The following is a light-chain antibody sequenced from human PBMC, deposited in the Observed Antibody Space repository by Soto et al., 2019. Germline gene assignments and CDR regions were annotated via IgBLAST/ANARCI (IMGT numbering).Light chain of an antibody. J-gene: IGKJ1*01. Sequence: EIVMTQSPATLAATPGEGITLSCMATQSVPSNLACYQQTPGQAPMLLLFGASTRATGLPARFSGSVSGTEFTLTTTSLRSEDFPVSYCQQYNHWPPTFGHGTKV. V-gene: IGKV3-15*01. CDR1: QSVPSN. CDR3: QQYNHWPPT. CDR2: GAS.